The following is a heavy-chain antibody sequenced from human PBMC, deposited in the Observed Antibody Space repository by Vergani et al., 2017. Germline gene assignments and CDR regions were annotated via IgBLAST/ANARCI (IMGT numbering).Heavy chain of an antibody. J-gene: IGHJ4*02. D-gene: IGHD5-18*01. V-gene: IGHV1-69*01. CDR3: ASNSYGSLQYFDY. Sequence: QVQLVQSGAEVKKPGSSVKVSCKASGGTFSSYAISWVRQAPGQGLEWMGWINPNGGGTNYAQKFQGRVTITADESTSTAYMELSSLRSEDTAVYYCASNSYGSLQYFDYWGQGTLVTVSS. CDR2: INPNGGGT. CDR1: GGTFSSYA.